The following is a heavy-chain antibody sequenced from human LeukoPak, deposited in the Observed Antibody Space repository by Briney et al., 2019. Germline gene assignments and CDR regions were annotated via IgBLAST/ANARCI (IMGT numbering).Heavy chain of an antibody. CDR3: ARPRYYDSSGVYYFDH. V-gene: IGHV1-8*01. CDR1: GYTFTSYD. D-gene: IGHD3-22*01. Sequence: ASVKVSCKASGYTFTSYDFNWLRQATGQGPEWMGWMNPNSGATGYAQKFQGRVTMTRSASINTAYMELSNLRSEDTAVYYCARPRYYDSSGVYYFDHWGQGTLVTVSS. CDR2: MNPNSGAT. J-gene: IGHJ4*02.